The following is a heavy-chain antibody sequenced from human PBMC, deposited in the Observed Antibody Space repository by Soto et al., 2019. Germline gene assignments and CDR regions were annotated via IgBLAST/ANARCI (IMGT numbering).Heavy chain of an antibody. D-gene: IGHD2-15*01. Sequence: EVQLLESGGGLVQPGGSLRLSCAASGFPFSSYAMSWVRHAPDKGLEWVSAIDFTGAGTYYADSVKGRFTISRDNSKNTLYLQMSSLRAEDTAVYFCARRFSCSSFYFDYWGQGTLVTVSS. CDR3: ARRFSCSSFYFDY. CDR1: GFPFSSYA. J-gene: IGHJ4*02. CDR2: IDFTGAGT. V-gene: IGHV3-23*01.